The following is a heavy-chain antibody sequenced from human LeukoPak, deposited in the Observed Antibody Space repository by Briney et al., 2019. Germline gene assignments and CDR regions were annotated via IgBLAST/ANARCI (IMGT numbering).Heavy chain of an antibody. D-gene: IGHD1-7*01. V-gene: IGHV3-7*01. J-gene: IGHJ4*02. Sequence: GGSLRLSCAASGFTFSNAWMSWVRQAPGKGLEWVANIKQDGTGKNYVDSVKGRFTISRDNAKHSLYLLMNSLIDEDTAVYYCARENNWNSPYYFDYWGQGTLVTVSS. CDR1: GFTFSNAW. CDR3: ARENNWNSPYYFDY. CDR2: IKQDGTGK.